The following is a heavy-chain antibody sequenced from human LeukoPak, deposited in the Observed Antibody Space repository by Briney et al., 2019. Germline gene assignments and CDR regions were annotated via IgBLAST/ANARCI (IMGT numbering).Heavy chain of an antibody. CDR3: ARVGKSGWNFDH. CDR1: GFTFRAHW. V-gene: IGHV3-7*01. Sequence: GESLRLSCVDSGFTFRAHWMTWVSQAPGKGLEWVGNINEGGSLKYYVDSVTGRFTISRDNTKNSLYLQMSSLRVEDTAVYYCARVGKSGWNFDHWGQGTLVTVSS. D-gene: IGHD6-19*01. CDR2: INEGGSLK. J-gene: IGHJ4*02.